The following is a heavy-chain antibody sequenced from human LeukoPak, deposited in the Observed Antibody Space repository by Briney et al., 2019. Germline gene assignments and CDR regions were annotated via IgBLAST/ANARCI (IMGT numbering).Heavy chain of an antibody. CDR1: GFTFSNYW. CDR2: IKPDRSEE. Sequence: GGSLRLSCASSGFTFSNYWMSWVRQAPGKGLEWVADIKPDRSEEYYVDSVKGRFSISRDNDKKSVYLQMNSLRVEDTAVYYCVRHTYWGQGTMVTVSS. CDR3: VRHTY. V-gene: IGHV3-7*01. J-gene: IGHJ3*01.